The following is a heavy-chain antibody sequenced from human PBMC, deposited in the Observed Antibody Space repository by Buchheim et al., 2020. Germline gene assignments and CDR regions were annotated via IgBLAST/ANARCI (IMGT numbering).Heavy chain of an antibody. D-gene: IGHD3-10*01. V-gene: IGHV5-10-1*01. CDR1: GYSFTSYW. CDR2: IDPSDSYT. J-gene: IGHJ4*02. CDR3: ARHRDYYGSGSYLRPLPDY. Sequence: EVQLVQSGAEVKKPGESLRISCKGSGYSFTSYWISWVRQMPGKGLEWMGRIDPSDSYTNYRPSFQGHVTISADQSISTAYLQWSSLKASDTAMYYCARHRDYYGSGSYLRPLPDYWGQGTL.